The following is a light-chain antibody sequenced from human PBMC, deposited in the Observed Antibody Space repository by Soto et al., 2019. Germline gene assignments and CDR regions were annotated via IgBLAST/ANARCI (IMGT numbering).Light chain of an antibody. CDR3: QQYHNWTWFT. CDR1: QSVSTK. J-gene: IGKJ5*01. Sequence: ETAALYCRACQSVSTKLAWYQQKPGQAPRLLINGASTRATGVPARFSGWGSGTEFTLTSSSLQSEDLAVSYYQQYHNWTWFTCGQGTRLEIK. V-gene: IGKV3-15*01. CDR2: GAS.